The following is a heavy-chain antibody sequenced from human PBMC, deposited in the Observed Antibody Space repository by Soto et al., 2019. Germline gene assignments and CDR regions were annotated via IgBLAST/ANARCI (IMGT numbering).Heavy chain of an antibody. D-gene: IGHD6-19*01. CDR2: INHSGST. CDR3: ARVGVKQWLAYFDY. V-gene: IGHV4-34*01. CDR1: GGSFSGYY. J-gene: IGHJ4*02. Sequence: QVQLQQWGAGLLKPSETLSLTCAVYGGSFSGYYWSWIRQPPGKGLEWIGEINHSGSTNYNPSLKSRVTISVDTSKNQFSLKLSSVTAADTAVYYCARVGVKQWLAYFDYWGQGTLVTVSS.